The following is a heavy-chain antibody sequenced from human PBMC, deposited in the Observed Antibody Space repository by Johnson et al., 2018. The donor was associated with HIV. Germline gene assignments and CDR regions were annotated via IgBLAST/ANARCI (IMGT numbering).Heavy chain of an antibody. D-gene: IGHD6-6*01. J-gene: IGHJ3*02. CDR2: INWNGGST. CDR1: GFTFDDYG. Sequence: MLLVESGGGVVRPGGSLRLSCAASGFTFDDYGMSWVRQAPGKGLAWVSGINWNGGSTGYADSVKGRFTISRDNAKNSLYLQMNSLKTEDTAVYYCTGRSSDAFDIWGQGTMVTVSS. V-gene: IGHV3-20*04. CDR3: TGRSSDAFDI.